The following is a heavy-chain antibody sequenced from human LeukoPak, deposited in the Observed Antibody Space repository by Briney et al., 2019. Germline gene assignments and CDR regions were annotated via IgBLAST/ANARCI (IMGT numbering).Heavy chain of an antibody. CDR3: ARLYCSGGSCYGFGY. CDR2: INAGNGNT. J-gene: IGHJ4*02. D-gene: IGHD2-15*01. Sequence: ASVKVSCKASGYTFTSYAMHWVRQAPGQRLEWMGWINAGNGNTKYSQKFQGRVTITRDTSASTAYMELSSLRSEDTAVYYCARLYCSGGSCYGFGYWGQGTLVTVSS. CDR1: GYTFTSYA. V-gene: IGHV1-3*01.